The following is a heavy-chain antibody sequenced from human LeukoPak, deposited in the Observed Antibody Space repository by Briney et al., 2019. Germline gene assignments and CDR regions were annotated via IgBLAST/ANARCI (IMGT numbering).Heavy chain of an antibody. CDR3: ASREGVAATSGDAFDI. CDR1: GYTFTSYG. D-gene: IGHD2-15*01. Sequence: ASVKVSCKASGYTFTSYGISWVRQAPGQGLEWMGRIIPILGIANYAQKFQGRVTITADKSTSTAYMELSSLRSEDTAVYYCASREGVAATSGDAFDIWGQGTMVTVSS. V-gene: IGHV1-69*04. CDR2: IIPILGIA. J-gene: IGHJ3*02.